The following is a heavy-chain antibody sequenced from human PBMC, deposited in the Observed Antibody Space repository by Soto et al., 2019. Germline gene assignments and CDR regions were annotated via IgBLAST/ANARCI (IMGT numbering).Heavy chain of an antibody. J-gene: IGHJ6*02. D-gene: IGHD4-17*01. CDR3: ARMNVDSYQFYYAMDV. CDR2: IFSDNER. Sequence: SGPTLVNPTETLTLTCTVSGFSLTTGKMGVSWIRQPPGKALEWLAHIFSDNERSYSTSLQGRLTISKDTSGGQVVLSMTNVDPVDTATYYCARMNVDSYQFYYAMDVWGQGTTVTVSS. CDR1: GFSLTTGKMG. V-gene: IGHV2-26*01.